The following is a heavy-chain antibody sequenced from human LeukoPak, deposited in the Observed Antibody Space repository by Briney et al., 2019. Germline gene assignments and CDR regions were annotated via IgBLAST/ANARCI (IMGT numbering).Heavy chain of an antibody. CDR1: GFTFSSYG. V-gene: IGHV3-7*01. CDR2: IKQDGSDK. Sequence: GGSLRLSCAASGFTFSSYGMHWVRQAPGKGLEWVANIKQDGSDKYYVDSVKGRFTISRDNAKNSLYLQMNSLRPEDTAVYYCARESQYYDILYWGQGTLVTVSS. D-gene: IGHD3-9*01. J-gene: IGHJ4*02. CDR3: ARESQYYDILY.